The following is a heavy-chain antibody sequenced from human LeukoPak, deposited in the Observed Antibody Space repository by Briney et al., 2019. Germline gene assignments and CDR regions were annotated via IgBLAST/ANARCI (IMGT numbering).Heavy chain of an antibody. CDR1: GDTLTRYG. CDR3: ARDGGYGRRYYHHYGMEV. Sequence: GASAKVSCKASGDTLTRYGISGGRQAPGQGLEWMGWISAYNVDTNYAQKLQGRVTMTTDASTSTAYMELRSLGSDDTAVYYCARDGGYGRRYYHHYGMEVWGQGTTVTVSS. J-gene: IGHJ6*02. V-gene: IGHV1-18*01. D-gene: IGHD5-18*01. CDR2: ISAYNVDT.